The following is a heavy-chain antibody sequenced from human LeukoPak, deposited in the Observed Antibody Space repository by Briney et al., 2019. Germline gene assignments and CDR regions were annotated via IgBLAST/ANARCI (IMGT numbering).Heavy chain of an antibody. CDR2: IKSKTDGGTT. J-gene: IGHJ3*02. CDR3: TTVWNCGGDCSDAFDI. V-gene: IGHV3-15*01. D-gene: IGHD2-21*02. Sequence: GGSLRLSCAASGFSFRNAWMSWVRQAPGKGLEWVGRIKSKTDGGTTDYAAPVKGRFTISRDDSKNPLYLQMNSLKTEDTAVYYCTTVWNCGGDCSDAFDIWGQGTMVTVSS. CDR1: GFSFRNAW.